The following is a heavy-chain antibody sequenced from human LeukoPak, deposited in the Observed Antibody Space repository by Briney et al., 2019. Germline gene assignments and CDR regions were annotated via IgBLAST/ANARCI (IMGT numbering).Heavy chain of an antibody. CDR3: ARKGSSSWYGWGWAY. V-gene: IGHV3-30-3*01. Sequence: GRSLRLACAASGSTFSNYPMHWVRQAPGNWLEWLAVISSDGGTKSYADSVQGRFTVSRDNSQYTLSLQMNSLRPEDTAVFYCARKGSSSWYGWGWAYWGQGILVTVSS. J-gene: IGHJ4*02. CDR1: GSTFSNYP. D-gene: IGHD6-13*01. CDR2: ISSDGGTK.